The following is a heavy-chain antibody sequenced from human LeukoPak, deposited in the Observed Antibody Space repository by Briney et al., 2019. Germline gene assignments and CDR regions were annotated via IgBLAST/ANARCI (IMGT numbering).Heavy chain of an antibody. CDR2: IRYDGSNK. D-gene: IGHD5-12*01. CDR3: AKDIGYTVPDAFDI. CDR1: GFTFSSYG. Sequence: PGGSLRLSCAASGFTFSSYGMHWVRQAPGKGLEWVAFIRYDGSNKYYADSVKGRFTISRDNSKNTLYLQMNSLRAEDTAVYYCAKDIGYTVPDAFDIWGQGTMVTVSS. J-gene: IGHJ3*02. V-gene: IGHV3-30*02.